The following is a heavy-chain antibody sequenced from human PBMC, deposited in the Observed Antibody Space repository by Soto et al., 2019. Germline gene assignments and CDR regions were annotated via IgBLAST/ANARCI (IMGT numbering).Heavy chain of an antibody. CDR2: ISSNSAYI. Sequence: XVSLRLSCAASGFTFRSFTMNWVRQAPGKGLEWVSTISSNSAYIYYTDALRGRFTISRDNAKNSLHLQMNSLRAEDTAVYYCTRDASRDSSARGWFDPWGPGTLVTVSS. CDR3: TRDASRDSSARGWFDP. D-gene: IGHD6-13*01. V-gene: IGHV3-21*01. CDR1: GFTFRSFT. J-gene: IGHJ5*02.